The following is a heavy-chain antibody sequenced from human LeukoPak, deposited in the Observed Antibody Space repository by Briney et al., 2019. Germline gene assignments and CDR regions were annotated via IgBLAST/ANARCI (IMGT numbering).Heavy chain of an antibody. V-gene: IGHV4-34*01. Sequence: SETLSLTCAVYGGSFSGYYWNWIRQPPGKGLEWIGEINHSGSTNYNPSLKSRVTISVDTSKNQFSLKLSSVTAADTAVYYCAREIAVAGSVTGLGLIDYWGQGTLVTVSS. CDR3: AREIAVAGSVTGLGLIDY. CDR2: INHSGST. CDR1: GGSFSGYY. J-gene: IGHJ4*02. D-gene: IGHD6-19*01.